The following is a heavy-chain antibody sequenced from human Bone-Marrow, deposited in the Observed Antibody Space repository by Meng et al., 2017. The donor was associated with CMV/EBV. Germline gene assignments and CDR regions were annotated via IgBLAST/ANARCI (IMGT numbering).Heavy chain of an antibody. D-gene: IGHD2-15*01. J-gene: IGHJ5*02. CDR2: IYYSGST. Sequence: GGSISSGGYYWSWIRQHPGKGLEWIGYIYYSGSTYYDPTLKSRVTISVDTSKNQFSLKLRAVTAADTAVYYCARGRVVAATLGWFDPWGQGTLVTVSS. CDR1: GGSISSGGYY. V-gene: IGHV4-31*02. CDR3: ARGRVVAATLGWFDP.